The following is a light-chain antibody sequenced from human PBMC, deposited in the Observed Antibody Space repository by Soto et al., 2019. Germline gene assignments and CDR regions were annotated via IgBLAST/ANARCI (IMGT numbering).Light chain of an antibody. CDR2: EVY. CDR3: SSYGGNNNLV. J-gene: IGLJ3*02. V-gene: IGLV2-8*01. Sequence: QSALTQPASVSGSPGQSITISCTGSSSDVGGYNYVSWYQQHPGKAPKLMIYEVYKRPSGVPDRFSGSKSGKTASLTVSGLQVDDEADYYCSSYGGNNNLVFGGGTKLTVL. CDR1: SSDVGGYNY.